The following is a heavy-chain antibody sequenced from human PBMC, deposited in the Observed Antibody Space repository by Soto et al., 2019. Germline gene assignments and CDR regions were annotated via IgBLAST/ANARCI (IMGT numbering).Heavy chain of an antibody. Sequence: EVQLLESGGGLLQPGGSLRLSCAASGFTFRNYAMSWARQAPGKGLYWVSAISGGGGTTHYADSVKYRFTISRYNSKNTLYLQMNSLRVEDSAVYYCEKDRSSTCCYAFDYWGQGSLVTVSS. V-gene: IGHV3-23*01. CDR3: EKDRSSTCCYAFDY. D-gene: IGHD2-2*01. J-gene: IGHJ4*02. CDR2: ISGGGGTT. CDR1: GFTFRNYA.